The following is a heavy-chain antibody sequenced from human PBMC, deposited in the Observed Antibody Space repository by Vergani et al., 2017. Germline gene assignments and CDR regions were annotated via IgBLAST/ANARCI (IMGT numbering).Heavy chain of an antibody. CDR3: TTDAPLDFWSGYMYYFDY. CDR1: GFTFSNAW. J-gene: IGHJ4*02. D-gene: IGHD3-3*01. Sequence: EVQLVESGGGLVKPGGSLRLSCAASGFTFSNAWMSWVRQAPGKGLEWVGRIKSKTDGGTTDYAAPVKGRFTISRDDSKNTLYLQMNSLKTEDTAVYYSTTDAPLDFWSGYMYYFDYWGQGTLVTVSS. V-gene: IGHV3-15*01. CDR2: IKSKTDGGTT.